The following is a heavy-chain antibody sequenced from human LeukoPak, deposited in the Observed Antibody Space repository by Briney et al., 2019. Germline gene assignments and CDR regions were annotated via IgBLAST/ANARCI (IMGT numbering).Heavy chain of an antibody. V-gene: IGHV1-69*13. J-gene: IGHJ4*02. Sequence: SSVKVSCKASGGTFSSYAISWVRQAPGQRLEWMGGIIPIFGTANYAQKFQGRVTITADESTSTAYMELSSLRSEDTAVYYCARVPPRIAGQELFYFDYWGQGTLVTVSS. D-gene: IGHD6-13*01. CDR2: IIPIFGTA. CDR1: GGTFSSYA. CDR3: ARVPPRIAGQELFYFDY.